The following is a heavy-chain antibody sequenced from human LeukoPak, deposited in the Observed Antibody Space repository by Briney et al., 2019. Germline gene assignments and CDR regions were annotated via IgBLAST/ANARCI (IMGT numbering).Heavy chain of an antibody. J-gene: IGHJ6*03. CDR1: GGSIRSGNYY. CDR3: ARVRGSSGSYEYYHYMDV. CDR2: INTRGST. Sequence: SQTLSLTCTVSGGSIRSGNYYWSWIRQPAGKGLEWIGRINTRGSTNYNPSLKSRVTMSVDTSKKQFSLKLSSVTAADTAVYYCARVRGSSGSYEYYHYMDVWGKGTTVTISS. D-gene: IGHD1-26*01. V-gene: IGHV4-61*02.